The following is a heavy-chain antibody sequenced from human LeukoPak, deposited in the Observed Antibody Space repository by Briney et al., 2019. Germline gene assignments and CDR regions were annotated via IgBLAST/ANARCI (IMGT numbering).Heavy chain of an antibody. V-gene: IGHV4-59*01. D-gene: IGHD2-2*01. CDR2: IYYSEST. CDR3: ARGVGSSTQVDYYYGMDV. Sequence: SETLSLTCTVSGVSISSYYWSWIRQPPGKGLEWIGYIYYSESTNYNPSLKSRVTISVDTSKNQFSLKLTSVTAADTAVYYCARGVGSSTQVDYYYGMDVWGQGTTVTVSS. J-gene: IGHJ6*02. CDR1: GVSISSYY.